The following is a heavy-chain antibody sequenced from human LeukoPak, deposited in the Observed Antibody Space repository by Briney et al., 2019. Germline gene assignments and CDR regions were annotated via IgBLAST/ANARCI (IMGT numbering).Heavy chain of an antibody. J-gene: IGHJ4*02. CDR2: IYYSGST. D-gene: IGHD4-17*01. CDR1: GGSISSSSYY. CDR3: ARVPLGYGDHAFDY. Sequence: PSETLSLTCTVSGGSISSSSYYWGWIRQPPGKGLEWIGSIYYSGSTYYNPSLKSRVTISVDTSKNQFSLKLSSVTAADTAVYYCARVPLGYGDHAFDYWGQGTLVTVSS. V-gene: IGHV4-39*07.